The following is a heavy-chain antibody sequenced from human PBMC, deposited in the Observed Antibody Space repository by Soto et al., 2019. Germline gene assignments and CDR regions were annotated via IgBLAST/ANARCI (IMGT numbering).Heavy chain of an antibody. J-gene: IGHJ4*02. D-gene: IGHD1-26*01. V-gene: IGHV3-33*01. CDR2: IWYDGSNK. CDR3: AREGGAFDY. CDR1: GFTFSSYG. Sequence: QVQLVESGGGVVQPGRSLSLSCAASGFTFSSYGMHWVRQAPGKGLEWVAVIWYDGSNKYYADSVKGRFTISRDNSKNTLYLQMNSLRAEDTAVYYCAREGGAFDYWGQGTLVTVSS.